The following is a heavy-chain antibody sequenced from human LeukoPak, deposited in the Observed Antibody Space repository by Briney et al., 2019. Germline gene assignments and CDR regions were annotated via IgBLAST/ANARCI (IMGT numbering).Heavy chain of an antibody. Sequence: ASVKVSCKASGYTFTSYYMHWVRQAPGQGLEWMGIINPSGGSTSYAQKFQGRVTITRNTSISTAYMELSSLRSEDTAVYYCARGRGANGAFDIWGQGTMVTVSS. V-gene: IGHV1-46*01. CDR2: INPSGGST. CDR3: ARGRGANGAFDI. J-gene: IGHJ3*02. D-gene: IGHD2-8*01. CDR1: GYTFTSYY.